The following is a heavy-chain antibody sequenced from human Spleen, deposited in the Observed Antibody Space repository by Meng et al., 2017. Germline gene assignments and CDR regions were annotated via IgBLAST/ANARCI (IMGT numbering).Heavy chain of an antibody. CDR2: ISSSGST. J-gene: IGHJ4*02. Sequence: SETLSLTCIVSGGSVSGFYWSWIRQPPGKGLEWIGYISSSGSTNNNPSLRSRVTMSVDTPKNQFSLKLTSVTAADTAVYFCARAERKIGAAGMNHFDYWGQGTRVTVSS. V-gene: IGHV4-59*02. CDR1: GGSVSGFY. CDR3: ARAERKIGAAGMNHFDY. D-gene: IGHD2/OR15-2a*01.